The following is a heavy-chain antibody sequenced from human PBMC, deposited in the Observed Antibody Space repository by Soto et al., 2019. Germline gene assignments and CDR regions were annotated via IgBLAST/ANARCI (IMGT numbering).Heavy chain of an antibody. J-gene: IGHJ6*02. CDR2: IYYSGST. CDR3: ARPYYYDSSGYYLSEDYYYGMDV. CDR1: GGSISSSRYY. D-gene: IGHD3-22*01. Sequence: SETLSLTCAVAGGSISSSRYYWGWIRQPPGKGLEWIGSIYYSGSTYYNPSLKSRVTISVDTSKNQFSLKLSSVTAADTAVYYCARPYYYDSSGYYLSEDYYYGMDVWGQGTTVTVSS. V-gene: IGHV4-39*01.